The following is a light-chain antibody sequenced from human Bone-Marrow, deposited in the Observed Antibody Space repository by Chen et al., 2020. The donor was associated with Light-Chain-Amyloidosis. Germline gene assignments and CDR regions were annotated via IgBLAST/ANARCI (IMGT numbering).Light chain of an antibody. V-gene: IGLV3-21*02. CDR2: DDS. Sequence: SYVLTQPSSVSVAPGQTAPIACGGNNIGSTSVHWYQQTPGQAPLLVVYDDSDRPSGSPGRLSGSNSGSTATLAISRVEAGDEADYCCQVWDRSSDRPVFGGGTKLTVL. CDR1: NIGSTS. J-gene: IGLJ3*02. CDR3: QVWDRSSDRPV.